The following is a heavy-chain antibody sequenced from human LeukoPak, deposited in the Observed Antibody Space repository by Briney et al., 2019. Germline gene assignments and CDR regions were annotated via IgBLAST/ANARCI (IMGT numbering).Heavy chain of an antibody. CDR3: AKGKREGAFDI. J-gene: IGHJ3*02. V-gene: IGHV3-43D*04. CDR1: GFTFVDYA. Sequence: PGGSLRLSCAASGFTFVDYAMHWVRQGPGKGLEWVSLISWDGDTAYYADSVKGRFTISRDNAKNSLYLQMNSLRAEDMALYYCAKGKREGAFDIWGQGTMVTVSS. CDR2: ISWDGDTA.